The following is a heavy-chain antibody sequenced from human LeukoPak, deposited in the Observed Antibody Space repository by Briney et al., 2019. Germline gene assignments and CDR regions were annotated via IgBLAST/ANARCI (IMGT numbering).Heavy chain of an antibody. V-gene: IGHV4-59*08. Sequence: PSETLSLTCTVSGGSISSYYWSWIRQPPGKGLEWIGYIYYSGSTNYKPSLKSRVTISVDTSKNQFSLKLSSVTAADTAVYYCARQWLLLDAFDIWGQGTMVTVSS. CDR1: GGSISSYY. CDR2: IYYSGST. CDR3: ARQWLLLDAFDI. J-gene: IGHJ3*02. D-gene: IGHD2-21*01.